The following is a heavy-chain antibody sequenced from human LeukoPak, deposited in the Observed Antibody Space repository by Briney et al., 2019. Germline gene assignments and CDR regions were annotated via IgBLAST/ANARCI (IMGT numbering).Heavy chain of an antibody. D-gene: IGHD3-3*01. CDR2: ISYDGSNK. Sequence: GGSLRLSCAASGFTFSSYGMHWVRQAPGKGLEWVAVISYDGSNKYYADSVKGRLTISRDNSKNTAYLQMNSLRAEDTAVYYCAKVTTEYFDLWGRGTLVTVSS. CDR1: GFTFSSYG. CDR3: AKVTTEYFDL. V-gene: IGHV3-30*18. J-gene: IGHJ2*01.